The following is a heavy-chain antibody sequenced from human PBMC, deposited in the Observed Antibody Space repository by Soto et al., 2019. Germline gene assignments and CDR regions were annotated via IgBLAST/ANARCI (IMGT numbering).Heavy chain of an antibody. J-gene: IGHJ4*02. D-gene: IGHD2-2*01. CDR2: IPGISGST. CDR3: AKCRSQLFDY. Sequence: GGSLRLSCAASGFTFSDYTMSWVRQAPGKGLEWVSAIPGISGSTYYSDSVKGRFTISRDNSKNTLYLQMNSLIAEDTAIYYCAKCRSQLFDYWGQGTLVTVSS. CDR1: GFTFSDYT. V-gene: IGHV3-23*01.